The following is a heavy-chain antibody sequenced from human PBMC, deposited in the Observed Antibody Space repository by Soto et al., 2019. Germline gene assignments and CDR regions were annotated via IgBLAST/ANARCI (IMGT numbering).Heavy chain of an antibody. CDR1: GFTFSSYS. CDR3: ARESTLASGSGETDY. D-gene: IGHD3-10*01. V-gene: IGHV3-48*02. Sequence: EVQLVESGGGLVQPGGSLRLSCAASGFTFSSYSMNWVRQAPGKGLEWVSYISSSSSTIYYADSVKGRFTISRDNAKNSLYLQMNSLRDEDTAVYYCARESTLASGSGETDYWGQGTLVTVSS. J-gene: IGHJ4*02. CDR2: ISSSSSTI.